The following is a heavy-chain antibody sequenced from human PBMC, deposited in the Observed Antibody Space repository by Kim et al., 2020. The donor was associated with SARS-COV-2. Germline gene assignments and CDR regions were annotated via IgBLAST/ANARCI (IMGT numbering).Heavy chain of an antibody. V-gene: IGHV3-30*07. J-gene: IGHJ6*02. Sequence: SVKGRFTITRDNSKNTLYLQMNSLRAEDTAVYYCARDPVQGSGSYNGMDVWGQGTTVTVSS. CDR3: ARDPVQGSGSYNGMDV. D-gene: IGHD3-10*01.